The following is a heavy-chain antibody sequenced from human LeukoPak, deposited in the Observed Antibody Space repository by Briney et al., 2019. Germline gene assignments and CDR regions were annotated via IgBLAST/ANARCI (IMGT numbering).Heavy chain of an antibody. D-gene: IGHD2-2*01. V-gene: IGHV1-18*01. J-gene: IGHJ6*02. CDR3: ARAVPAGMGYYFYGMDV. CDR1: GYTLTTHG. Sequence: ASVKVSFKASGYTLTTHGISWVRQAPGQGVEWMGWISSNSGNTDYAQKFQGRVTLTTDTSTNTAFMELRTLISDDTAVCYCARAVPAGMGYYFYGMDVWGQGTTVTVSS. CDR2: ISSNSGNT.